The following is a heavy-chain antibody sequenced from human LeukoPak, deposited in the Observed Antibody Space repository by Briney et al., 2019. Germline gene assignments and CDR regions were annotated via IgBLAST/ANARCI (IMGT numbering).Heavy chain of an antibody. J-gene: IGHJ4*02. CDR3: ARDRTNSRSFDY. CDR2: ISSSSSYI. V-gene: IGHV3-21*01. Sequence: GGSLRPSCVASGFTFSSNSMNWDSHVPGKGLEWVSSISSSSSYIYYADKVKGRFTISRDNAKNSLYLQMNSLRAEDTAVYYCARDRTNSRSFDYWGQGTLVTVSS. CDR1: GFTFSSNS. D-gene: IGHD2-21*01.